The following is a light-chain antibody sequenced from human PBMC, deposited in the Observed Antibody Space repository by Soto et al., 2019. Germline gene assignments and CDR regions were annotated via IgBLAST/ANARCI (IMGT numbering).Light chain of an antibody. CDR3: QQYGSSAS. Sequence: EIVLTQSPSTLSLSPWERATLSCMASQIVSSTYLACYQQKPGLAPRLILYDTSFRATGIPDRFSGSGSGTDFTLTISRLDPEDFAVYYCQQYGSSASFGQGTKVDI. CDR1: QIVSSTY. J-gene: IGKJ1*01. CDR2: DTS. V-gene: IGKV3D-20*01.